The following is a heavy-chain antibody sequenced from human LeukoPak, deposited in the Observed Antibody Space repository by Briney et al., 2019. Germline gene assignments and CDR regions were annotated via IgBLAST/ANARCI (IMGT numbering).Heavy chain of an antibody. J-gene: IGHJ4*02. Sequence: ASVKVSCKASGGTFSSYAISWVRQAPGQGLEWMGGIIPIFGTANYAQKFQGRVTITTDESTSTAYMELSSLRSEDTAVYYCARDPSPYDSSGLQGLGNDYWGQGTLVTVSS. V-gene: IGHV1-69*05. CDR2: IIPIFGTA. CDR3: ARDPSPYDSSGLQGLGNDY. CDR1: GGTFSSYA. D-gene: IGHD3-22*01.